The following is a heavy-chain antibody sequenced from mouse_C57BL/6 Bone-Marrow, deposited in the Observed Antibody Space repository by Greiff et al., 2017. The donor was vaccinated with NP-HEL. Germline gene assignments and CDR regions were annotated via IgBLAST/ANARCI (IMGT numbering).Heavy chain of an antibody. D-gene: IGHD1-1*01. V-gene: IGHV2-2*01. Sequence: VQLVESGPGLVQPSQSLSITCTVSGFSLTSYGVHWVRQSPGKGLEWLGVIWSGGSTDYNAAFISRLSISKDNSKSQVFFKMNSLQADDTAIYYCARNLYGSSYRYWYFDVWGTGTTVTVSS. CDR1: GFSLTSYG. J-gene: IGHJ1*03. CDR3: ARNLYGSSYRYWYFDV. CDR2: IWSGGST.